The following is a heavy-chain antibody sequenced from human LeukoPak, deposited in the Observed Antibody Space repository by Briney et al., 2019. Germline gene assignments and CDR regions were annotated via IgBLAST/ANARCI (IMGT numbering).Heavy chain of an antibody. D-gene: IGHD2-21*02. CDR3: ARDLFQVTEPLVDY. CDR1: GFTVSSNY. CDR2: IYSGGST. Sequence: QPGGSLRLSCAASGFTVSSNYMSWVRQAPGKGLEWVSVIYSGGSTYYADSVKGRFTISRDNSKNTLYLQMNSLRAEDTAVYYCARDLFQVTEPLVDYWGQGTLVTVSS. J-gene: IGHJ4*02. V-gene: IGHV3-66*01.